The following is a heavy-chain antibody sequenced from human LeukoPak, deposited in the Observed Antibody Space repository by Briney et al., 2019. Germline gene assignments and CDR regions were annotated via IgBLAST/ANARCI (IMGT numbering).Heavy chain of an antibody. D-gene: IGHD2-2*01. J-gene: IGHJ5*02. V-gene: IGHV4-30-2*01. Sequence: SQTLSLTCAVSGGSISSGGYSWSWLRQPPGKGLEWIGYIYHSGSTYYNPSLKSRITISVDRSKNQFSLKLSSVTAADTAVYYCAIGYCSSTSCSRLPRGFDPWGQGTLVTVSS. CDR1: GGSISSGGYS. CDR2: IYHSGST. CDR3: AIGYCSSTSCSRLPRGFDP.